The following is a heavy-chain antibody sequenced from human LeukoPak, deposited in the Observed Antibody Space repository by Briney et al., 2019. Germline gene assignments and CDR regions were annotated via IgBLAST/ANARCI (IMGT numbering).Heavy chain of an antibody. D-gene: IGHD3-16*01. CDR3: ASGLGY. V-gene: IGHV3-30*04. J-gene: IGHJ4*02. Sequence: PGRSLRLSCAASGFTFSSYAMHWVRQAPGKGLEWVAVISYDGSNKYYADSVKGRFTISRDNSKNTLYLQMNSLRAEDTAVYYCASGLGYWGQGTLVTVSS. CDR1: GFTFSSYA. CDR2: ISYDGSNK.